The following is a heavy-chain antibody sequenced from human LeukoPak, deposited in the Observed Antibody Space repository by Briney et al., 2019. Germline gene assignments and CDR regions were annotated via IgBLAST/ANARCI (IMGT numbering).Heavy chain of an antibody. D-gene: IGHD1-26*01. CDR1: GFTVNNYY. CDR3: GRMFSGRYYGDYFDS. Sequence: GGSLRLSCASSGFTVNNYYMTWVRQAPGKGLECVSILYSGGMTYYADSVKGRFTISTDTSKNTVNLQMNSLRAEDTAIYYCGRMFSGRYYGDYFDSWGQGSMLTVSS. V-gene: IGHV3-53*01. CDR2: LYSGGMT. J-gene: IGHJ4*02.